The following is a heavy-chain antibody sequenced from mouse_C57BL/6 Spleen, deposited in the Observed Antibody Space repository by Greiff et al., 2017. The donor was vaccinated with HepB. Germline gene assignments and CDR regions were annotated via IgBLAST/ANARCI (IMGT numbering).Heavy chain of an antibody. CDR3: AREATVVSTKYFEV. CDR2: INPYNGGT. CDR1: GYTFTDYY. J-gene: IGHJ1*03. Sequence: EVQLQQSGPVLVKPGASVKMSCKASGYTFTDYYMNWVKQSHGKSLEWIGVINPYNGGTSYNQKFKGKATLTVDKSSSTAYMELNSLTSEDSAVYYCAREATVVSTKYFEVWGTGTTVTVSA. D-gene: IGHD1-1*01. V-gene: IGHV1-19*01.